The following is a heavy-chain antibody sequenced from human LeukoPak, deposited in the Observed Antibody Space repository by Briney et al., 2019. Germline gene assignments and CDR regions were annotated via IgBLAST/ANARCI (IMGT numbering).Heavy chain of an antibody. D-gene: IGHD6-13*01. CDR3: ARVVGLTAYSSSWYSGYYYYMDV. CDR2: IIPIFGTT. V-gene: IGHV1-69*06. CDR1: GGTFSRYA. J-gene: IGHJ6*03. Sequence: ASVKVSCKASGGTFSRYAISWVRQAPGQGLEWMGGIIPIFGTTNYAQKFQDRVTITADKSTSTAYMELSSLRSEDTAVYYGARVVGLTAYSSSWYSGYYYYMDVWGKGTTVTVSS.